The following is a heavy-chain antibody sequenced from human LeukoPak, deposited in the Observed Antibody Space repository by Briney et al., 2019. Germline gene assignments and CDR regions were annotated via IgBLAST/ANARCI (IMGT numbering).Heavy chain of an antibody. Sequence: AVKLRLYCAGYGFTFSNYRLIWVRQAPGKGLEWVSGITGGGGSTYYAVSVKGRFTISRDNSKNTLYLQMNSLRAEDTAVYYCARILDSAWGELGYWGQGTLVTVSS. CDR2: ITGGGGST. D-gene: IGHD6-19*01. J-gene: IGHJ4*02. CDR3: ARILDSAWGELGY. CDR1: GFTFSNYR. V-gene: IGHV3-23*01.